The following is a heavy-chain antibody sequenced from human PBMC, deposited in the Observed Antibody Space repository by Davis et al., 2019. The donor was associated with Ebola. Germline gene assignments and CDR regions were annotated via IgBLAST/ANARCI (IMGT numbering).Heavy chain of an antibody. D-gene: IGHD3-10*01. Sequence: MPSETLSLTCAVYGWSFSGYYWSWIRQPPGKGLEWIGEINHSGSTNYDPSLKSRVTISVDTSKNQFSLKLSSVTAADTAVYYCARAPSYYGSGSYFNNWFDPWGQGTLVTVSS. CDR3: ARAPSYYGSGSYFNNWFDP. CDR2: INHSGST. CDR1: GWSFSGYY. J-gene: IGHJ5*02. V-gene: IGHV4-34*01.